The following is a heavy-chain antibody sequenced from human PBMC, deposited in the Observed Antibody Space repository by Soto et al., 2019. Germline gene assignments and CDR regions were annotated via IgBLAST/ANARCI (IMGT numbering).Heavy chain of an antibody. Sequence: QVQLVQSGAELKKPGSSVKVSCEASGGSFTSYSFTWVRQAPGQGLEWVGRIIPIQGKANYALKFQDRVTITADRSMRTVYMELTILRPEDTAVYFCAKSLLFVDHGYMDVWGKGTTVTVSS. V-gene: IGHV1-69*02. CDR1: GGSFTSYS. CDR2: IIPIQGKA. D-gene: IGHD2-21*01. CDR3: AKSLLFVDHGYMDV. J-gene: IGHJ6*03.